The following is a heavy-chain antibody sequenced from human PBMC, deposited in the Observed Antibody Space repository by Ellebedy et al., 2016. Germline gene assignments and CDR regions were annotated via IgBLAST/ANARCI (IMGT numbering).Heavy chain of an antibody. V-gene: IGHV3-53*01. D-gene: IGHD1-14*01. Sequence: GGSLRLXXAASGFSVTSNDMSWVRQAPGKGLELVSLIYDGGTSYYAESVKCRFTISRDNSKKTLYLQMSGLGAEDTAVYYCVTRHNGAFDFWGQGTMVTVSS. CDR2: IYDGGTS. CDR1: GFSVTSND. J-gene: IGHJ3*01. CDR3: VTRHNGAFDF.